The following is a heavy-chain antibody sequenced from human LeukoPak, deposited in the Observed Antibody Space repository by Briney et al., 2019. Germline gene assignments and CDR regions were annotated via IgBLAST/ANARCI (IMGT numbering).Heavy chain of an antibody. V-gene: IGHV1-18*01. CDR1: GYTFTSYG. J-gene: IGHJ1*01. D-gene: IGHD3-22*01. CDR3: ARTAYYYDSSGYLYFQH. Sequence: ASVKVSCKASGYTFTSYGISWVRQAPGQGLEWMGWISAYNGNTNYAQKLQGRVTMTTDTSTNTAYMELRSLRSDDTAVYYCARTAYYYDSSGYLYFQHWGQGTLVTVSS. CDR2: ISAYNGNT.